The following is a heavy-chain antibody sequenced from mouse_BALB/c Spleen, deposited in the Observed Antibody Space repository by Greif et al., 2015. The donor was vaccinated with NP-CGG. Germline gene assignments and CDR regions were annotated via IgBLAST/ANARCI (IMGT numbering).Heavy chain of an antibody. J-gene: IGHJ2*01. Sequence: VQLQQPGPELVKPGASVKVSCKASGYAFTSYNMYWVKQSHGKSLEWIGYIDPYNGGTSYNQKFKGKAALTVDKSSSTAYMHLNSLTSEDSAVYNCARDYGSILFDYWGQGTALTVSS. V-gene: IGHV1S135*01. CDR3: ARDYGSILFDY. D-gene: IGHD1-1*01. CDR1: GYAFTSYN. CDR2: IDPYNGGT.